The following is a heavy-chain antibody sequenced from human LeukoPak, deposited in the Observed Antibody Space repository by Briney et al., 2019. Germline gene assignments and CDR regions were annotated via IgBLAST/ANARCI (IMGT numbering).Heavy chain of an antibody. D-gene: IGHD1-26*01. Sequence: GGSLRLSCAASGFTFSDYAMSWIRQAPGKGLEWVSAISSGGGNTDYADSVKGRFTISRDNSKNTVFLQMNSLRAEDTGVYYCANRISGSSSWGQGTLVTVSS. CDR2: ISSGGGNT. CDR1: GFTFSDYA. J-gene: IGHJ5*02. V-gene: IGHV3-23*01. CDR3: ANRISGSSS.